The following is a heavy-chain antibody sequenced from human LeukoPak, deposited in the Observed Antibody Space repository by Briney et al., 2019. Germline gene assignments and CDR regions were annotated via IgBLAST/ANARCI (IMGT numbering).Heavy chain of an antibody. CDR2: ITSSSRYI. CDR3: ATSPGELEFDY. D-gene: IGHD1-26*01. V-gene: IGHV3-21*01. J-gene: IGHJ4*02. CDR1: GFTFSSYS. Sequence: GGSLRLSCAASGFTFSSYSMNWVRPAPGKGLEWVSSITSSSRYIYYADSVKGRFTISRDNAKNSLYLQMNSLRAEDTAIYYCATSPGELEFDYWGQGTLVTVSS.